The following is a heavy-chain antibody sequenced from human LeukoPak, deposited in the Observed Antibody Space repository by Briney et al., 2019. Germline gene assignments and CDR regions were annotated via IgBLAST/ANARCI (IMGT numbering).Heavy chain of an antibody. Sequence: SETLSLTCTVSGGSISSYYWSWIRQPPGKGLEWIGEINHSGSTNYNPSLKSRVTISVDTSKNQFSLKLSSVTAADTAVYYCATGARSPSRRFDPWGQGTLVTVSS. V-gene: IGHV4-34*01. CDR1: GGSISSYY. CDR3: ATGARSPSRRFDP. D-gene: IGHD7-27*01. J-gene: IGHJ5*02. CDR2: INHSGST.